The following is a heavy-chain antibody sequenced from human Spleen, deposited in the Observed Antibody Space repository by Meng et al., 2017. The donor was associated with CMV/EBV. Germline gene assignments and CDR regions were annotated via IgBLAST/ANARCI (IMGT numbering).Heavy chain of an antibody. Sequence: VQLVESGGGVVQPGGSLRLSCAASGFTFSSYAMHWVRQAPGKGLEWVAVISYDGSNKYYADSVKGRFTISRDNSKNTLYLQMNSLRAEDTAVYYCARGGDSSFDYWGQGTLVTVSS. D-gene: IGHD6-13*01. CDR1: GFTFSSYA. CDR2: ISYDGSNK. J-gene: IGHJ4*02. CDR3: ARGGDSSFDY. V-gene: IGHV3-30-3*01.